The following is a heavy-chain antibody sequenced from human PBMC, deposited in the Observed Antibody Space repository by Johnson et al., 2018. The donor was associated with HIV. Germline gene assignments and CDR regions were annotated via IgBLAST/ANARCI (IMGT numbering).Heavy chain of an antibody. D-gene: IGHD4-17*01. CDR3: VLTDYGDYPQRVPDAFDI. V-gene: IGHV3-13*01. CDR2: IGTAGDT. Sequence: EVQLVESGGGLVQPGGSLRLSCAASGFSVSTYDMHWVRQATGKGLDWVSVIGTAGDTYYLGSVKGRFTISRENAKNTLYLQMNSLRAEDTAVYYCVLTDYGDYPQRVPDAFDIWGQGTMVTVSS. CDR1: GFSVSTYD. J-gene: IGHJ3*02.